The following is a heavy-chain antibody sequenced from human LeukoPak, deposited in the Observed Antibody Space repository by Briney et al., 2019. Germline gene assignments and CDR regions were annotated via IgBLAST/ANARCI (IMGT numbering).Heavy chain of an antibody. J-gene: IGHJ4*02. V-gene: IGHV3-9*03. CDR1: GFTFDDYA. CDR2: ISWNSGSI. D-gene: IGHD4-11*01. Sequence: GRSLRLSCAASGFTFDDYAMHWVRQAPGKGLEWVSGISWNSGSIGYADSVKGRFTISRDNAKNSLYLQMNSLRAEDMALYYCAKAATVSEVDYFDYWGQGTLVTVSS. CDR3: AKAATVSEVDYFDY.